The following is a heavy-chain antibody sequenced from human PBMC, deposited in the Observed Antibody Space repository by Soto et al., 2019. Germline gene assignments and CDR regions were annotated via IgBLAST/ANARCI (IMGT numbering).Heavy chain of an antibody. D-gene: IGHD5-12*01. CDR1: GFTFSSYG. J-gene: IGHJ5*02. V-gene: IGHV3-33*01. Sequence: GGSLRLSCAASGFTFSSYGMHWVRQAPGKGLEWVAVIWYDGSNKYYADSVKGRFTISRDNSKNTLYLQMNSLRAEDTAVYYCAREASGYDSSWFDPWGQGTLVTVSS. CDR3: AREASGYDSSWFDP. CDR2: IWYDGSNK.